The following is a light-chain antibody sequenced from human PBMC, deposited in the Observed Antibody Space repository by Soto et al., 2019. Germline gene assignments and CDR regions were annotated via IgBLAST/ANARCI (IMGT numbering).Light chain of an antibody. Sequence: DIPMTQSPSSLSASVGDRVTITCRASQSISSYLNWYQQKPGKAPKLLIYAASSLQSGVPSRFSGSGSGTEFTLTISSLQPEDFVTYYCQQTYSTPRTFGQGTKVEIK. CDR3: QQTYSTPRT. CDR2: AAS. V-gene: IGKV1-39*01. CDR1: QSISSY. J-gene: IGKJ1*01.